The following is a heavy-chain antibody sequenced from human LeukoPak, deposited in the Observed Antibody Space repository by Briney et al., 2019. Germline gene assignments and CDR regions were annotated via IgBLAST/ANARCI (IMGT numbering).Heavy chain of an antibody. V-gene: IGHV3-23*01. CDR2: ISGSGGST. J-gene: IGHJ4*02. Sequence: PGGSLRLSCAASGFTFSSYAMGWVRQAPGKGLEWVSAISGSGGSTYYADSVKGRFTISRDNSKNTLYLQMNSLRAEDTAVYYCAKDRDYDILTGYSLFDYWGQGTLVTVSS. CDR3: AKDRDYDILTGYSLFDY. CDR1: GFTFSSYA. D-gene: IGHD3-9*01.